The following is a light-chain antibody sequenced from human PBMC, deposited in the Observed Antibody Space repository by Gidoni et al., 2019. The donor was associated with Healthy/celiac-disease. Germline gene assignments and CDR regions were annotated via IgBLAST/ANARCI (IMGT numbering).Light chain of an antibody. CDR1: ALPKQY. CDR3: QSADSSGTYKV. V-gene: IGLV3-25*03. J-gene: IGLJ3*02. Sequence: YERTQPPPVSVSPGQTARITCSGDALPKQYAYWYQQKPGQAPVLVIYKDSERPSVIPERFSGSSSGTTVTLTISGVQAEDEADYYCQSADSSGTYKVFGGGTKLTVL. CDR2: KDS.